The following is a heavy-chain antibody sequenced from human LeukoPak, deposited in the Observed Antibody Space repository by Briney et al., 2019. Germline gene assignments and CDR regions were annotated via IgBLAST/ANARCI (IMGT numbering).Heavy chain of an antibody. Sequence: GGSLRLSCVASGFTFSSYAMSWVRQAPGKGLEWVSAISSSSGGRTYYADSVKGRFSISRDDSRNTVYLQMNSLRAEDTAVYYCAKDWGALAGTSQPYWGQGTLVTVSP. CDR2: ISSSSGGRT. V-gene: IGHV3-23*01. CDR3: AKDWGALAGTSQPY. J-gene: IGHJ4*02. CDR1: GFTFSSYA. D-gene: IGHD6-19*01.